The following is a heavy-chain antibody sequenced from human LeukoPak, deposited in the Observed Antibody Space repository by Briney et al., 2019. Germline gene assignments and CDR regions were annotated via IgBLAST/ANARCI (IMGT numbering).Heavy chain of an antibody. Sequence: GGSLRLSCAASGFTFSSYAMHWVRQAPGKGLEWVAVISYDGSNKYYADSVKGRFTISRDNSKNTLYLQMNSLRAEDTAVYYCASVLLWFGEFHWGQGTLVTVSS. CDR2: ISYDGSNK. CDR3: ASVLLWFGEFH. CDR1: GFTFSSYA. V-gene: IGHV3-30*14. J-gene: IGHJ4*02. D-gene: IGHD3-10*01.